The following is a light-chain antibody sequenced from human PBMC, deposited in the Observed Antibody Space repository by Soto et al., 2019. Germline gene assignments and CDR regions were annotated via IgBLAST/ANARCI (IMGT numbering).Light chain of an antibody. J-gene: IGKJ5*01. CDR3: QQRSDWRPSIT. CDR2: SVS. Sequence: DIDLTQSPYTLSLSLGERATLSCRASQSGSSHYPSWHQQRPGQPPSLLIFSVSMSASSIADRLSGSGCGTDLDFSISSRGPEDFAVYYCQQRSDWRPSITFGQGTRLEIK. V-gene: IGKV3-11*01. CDR1: QSGSSHY.